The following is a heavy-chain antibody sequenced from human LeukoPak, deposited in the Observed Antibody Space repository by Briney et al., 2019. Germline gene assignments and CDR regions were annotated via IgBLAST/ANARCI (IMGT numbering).Heavy chain of an antibody. CDR2: INPNSGGT. J-gene: IGHJ4*02. CDR1: GYTFTGYY. CDR3: ARGGWNNVRSYYFDY. Sequence: ASVKVSCKASGYTFTGYYMHWVRQAPGQGLEWMGWINPNSGGTNYAQKFQGRVTMTRDTSISTAYMELSRLRSDNTAVYYCARGGWNNVRSYYFDYWGQGTLVTVSS. D-gene: IGHD1/OR15-1a*01. V-gene: IGHV1-2*02.